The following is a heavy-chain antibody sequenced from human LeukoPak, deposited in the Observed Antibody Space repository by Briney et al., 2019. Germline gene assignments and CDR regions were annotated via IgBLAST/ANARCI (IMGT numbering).Heavy chain of an antibody. CDR3: ARDVRDYSSSYDY. CDR2: MNPNSGNT. CDR1: GYTFTSYD. J-gene: IGHJ4*02. Sequence: ASVKVSCKASGYTFTSYDINWVRQATGQALEWMGWMNPNSGNTGYAQKFQGRVTMTRNTSISTAYMELSSLRSEDTAVYYCARDVRDYSSSYDYWGQGTLVTVSS. V-gene: IGHV1-8*01. D-gene: IGHD6-6*01.